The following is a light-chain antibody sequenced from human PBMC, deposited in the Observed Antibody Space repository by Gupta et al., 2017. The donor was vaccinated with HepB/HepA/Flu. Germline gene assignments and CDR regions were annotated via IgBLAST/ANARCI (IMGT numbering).Light chain of an antibody. V-gene: IGKV1-33*01. CDR2: DAF. CDR1: QDSSNY. Sequence: DIQMTQSPYSLSASVGDRVTITCQASQDSSNYLNWYQQKPGKAPKRLIYDAFNLETGVQSRFSGSGCGRDFTGTITSLHPEEMATYYFKQYDNPRSLRPKITFGQGTRLEIK. J-gene: IGKJ5*01. CDR3: KQYDNPRSLRPKIT.